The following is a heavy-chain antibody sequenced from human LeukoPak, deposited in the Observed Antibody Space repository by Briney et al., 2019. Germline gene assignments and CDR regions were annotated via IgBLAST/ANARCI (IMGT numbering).Heavy chain of an antibody. CDR1: GFTISSYG. CDR3: AKARYSGRARLVFFDF. Sequence: GGSLRLSCAASGFTISSYGMHWVRQAPGKGLEWVAVISSDGSKLYYVDSVKGRFTISRDISKNNLYLEMNNVRSEDTAVYYCAKARYSGRARLVFFDFWGQGTLVTVSA. D-gene: IGHD1-26*01. J-gene: IGHJ4*02. CDR2: ISSDGSKL. V-gene: IGHV3-30*18.